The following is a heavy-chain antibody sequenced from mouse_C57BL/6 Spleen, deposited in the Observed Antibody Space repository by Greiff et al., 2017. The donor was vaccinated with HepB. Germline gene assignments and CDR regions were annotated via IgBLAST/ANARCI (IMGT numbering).Heavy chain of an antibody. CDR1: GFTFSDYG. V-gene: IGHV5-17*01. CDR2: ISSGSSTI. CDR3: ARLDTTVVATRAMDY. Sequence: EVQGVESGGGLVKPGGSLKLSCAASGFTFSDYGMHWVRQAPEKGLEWVAYISSGSSTIYYADTVKGRFTISRDNAKNTLFLQMTSLRSEDTAMYYCARLDTTVVATRAMDYWGQGTSVTVSS. D-gene: IGHD1-1*01. J-gene: IGHJ4*01.